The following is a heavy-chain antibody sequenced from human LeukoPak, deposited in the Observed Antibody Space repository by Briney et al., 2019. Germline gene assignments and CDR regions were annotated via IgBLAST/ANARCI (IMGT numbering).Heavy chain of an antibody. CDR2: INPNSGGT. D-gene: IGHD6-13*01. Sequence: GASVKVSCKASGYTFTGYYMHWVRQAPGQGLEWMGWINPNSGGTNYAQKFQGRVTMTRDTSISTAYMELSSLRSEDTAVYYCARDHKQQQVVLDYWGQGTLVTVSS. V-gene: IGHV1-2*02. CDR3: ARDHKQQQVVLDY. CDR1: GYTFTGYY. J-gene: IGHJ4*02.